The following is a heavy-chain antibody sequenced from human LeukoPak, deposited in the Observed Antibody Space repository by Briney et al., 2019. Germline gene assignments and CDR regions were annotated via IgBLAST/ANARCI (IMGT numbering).Heavy chain of an antibody. CDR1: GFTFSSYG. CDR2: ISYDGSNK. V-gene: IGHV3-30-3*01. J-gene: IGHJ5*02. CDR3: ARTSSFDP. Sequence: GGSLRLSCAASGFTFSSYGMHWVRQAPGKGLEWVAVISYDGSNKYYADSVKGRFTISRDNSKNTLYLQMNSLRVEDTAVYYCARTSSFDPWGQGTLVTVSS. D-gene: IGHD2-2*01.